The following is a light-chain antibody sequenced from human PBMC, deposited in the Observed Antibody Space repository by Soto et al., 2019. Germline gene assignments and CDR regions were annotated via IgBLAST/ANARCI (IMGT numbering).Light chain of an antibody. CDR3: GAWDDSLSRGV. J-gene: IGLJ3*02. V-gene: IGLV1-47*01. CDR1: SSNIGSNY. Sequence: QSVLTQPPSASGTPGQRVTISCSGSSSNIGSNYVYWYQQFPGAAPKLLMFMTNKRPSGVPDRFSGSKSGTSAALAISGLRSEDEANYHCGAWDDSLSRGVFGGGTKLTVL. CDR2: MTN.